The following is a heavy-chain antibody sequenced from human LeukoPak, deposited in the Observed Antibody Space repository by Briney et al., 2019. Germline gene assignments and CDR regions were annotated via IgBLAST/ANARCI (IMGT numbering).Heavy chain of an antibody. J-gene: IGHJ4*02. D-gene: IGHD3-22*01. CDR3: ARFTYSSGYLIDY. V-gene: IGHV4-34*01. CDR1: GGSFSGYY. Sequence: TSETLSLTCAVYGGSFSGYYWSWIRQPPGKGLEWIGEINHSGSTNYNPSLKSRVTISVDTSKNQFSLKLSSVTAADTAVYYCARFTYSSGYLIDYWGQGTLVTVSS. CDR2: INHSGST.